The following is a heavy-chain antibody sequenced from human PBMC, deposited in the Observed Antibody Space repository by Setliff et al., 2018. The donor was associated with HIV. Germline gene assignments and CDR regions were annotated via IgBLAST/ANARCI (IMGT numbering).Heavy chain of an antibody. V-gene: IGHV3-7*03. CDR2: IKQDGSEK. CDR3: ARDRGTY. D-gene: IGHD1-7*01. J-gene: IGHJ4*02. Sequence: GGSLRLSCAASGFTFSGNWMSWVRQAPGKGLEWVANIKQDGSEKYCVDSVKGRFTISRDNARNSLYLQMNSLGAEDTAVYYCARDRGTYWGQGTLVTV. CDR1: GFTFSGNW.